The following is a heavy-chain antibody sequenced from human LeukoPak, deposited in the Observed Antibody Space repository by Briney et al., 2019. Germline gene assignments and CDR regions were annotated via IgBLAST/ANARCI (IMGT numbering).Heavy chain of an antibody. J-gene: IGHJ4*02. CDR2: IMPLVASP. CDR3: ASAREVSEGYLDY. V-gene: IGHV1-69*04. CDR1: GGTFRGYA. Sequence: SVKVSCKASGGTFRGYAINWARQAPGQGLEWMGRIMPLVASPNYAQKFQGRLMITADRSTDTTYMELGRLSSQDTAVYYCASAREVSEGYLDYWGQGTLVTVSS.